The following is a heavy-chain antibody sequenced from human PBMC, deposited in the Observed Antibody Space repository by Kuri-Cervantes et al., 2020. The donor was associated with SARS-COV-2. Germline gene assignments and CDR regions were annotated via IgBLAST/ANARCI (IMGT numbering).Heavy chain of an antibody. D-gene: IGHD3-10*01. CDR2: IYTSGST. CDR1: GGSISSGSYY. CDR3: ARQGTGYYGSGSYYYYYYGMDV. V-gene: IGHV4-61*02. Sequence: SETLSLTCTVSGGSISSGSYYWSWIRQPAGKGLEWIGRIYTSGSTNYNPSLKSRVTISVDTSKNQFSLKLSSVTAADTAVYYCARQGTGYYGSGSYYYYYYGMDVWGQGTTVTVSS. J-gene: IGHJ6*02.